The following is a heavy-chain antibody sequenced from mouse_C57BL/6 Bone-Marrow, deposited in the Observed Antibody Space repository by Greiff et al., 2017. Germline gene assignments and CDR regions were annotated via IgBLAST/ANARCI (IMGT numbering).Heavy chain of an antibody. Sequence: EVQLQESGAELVRPGASVKLSCTASGFNIKDDYMHWVKQRPEKGLEWIGWIDPENGDTEYASKFQGKATITADTSSNTAYLQLRSLTSEDTAVYYCATEGWLLPWYFDVWGTGTTVTVSS. CDR1: GFNIKDDY. D-gene: IGHD2-3*01. CDR3: ATEGWLLPWYFDV. V-gene: IGHV14-4*01. J-gene: IGHJ1*03. CDR2: IDPENGDT.